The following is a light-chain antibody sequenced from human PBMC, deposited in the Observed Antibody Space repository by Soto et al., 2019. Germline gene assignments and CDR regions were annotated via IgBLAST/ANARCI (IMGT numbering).Light chain of an antibody. CDR2: DAS. V-gene: IGKV3-15*01. CDR3: QQYNNWPPYT. CDR1: QSVSSN. J-gene: IGKJ2*01. Sequence: EIEMMQSPATLSVSPGERVTLSCRASQSVSSNLAWYQQKLGQAPRLLIYDASTRATGIPARFSGCGSGTEFTLTISSLQSQDFAVYFCQQYNNWPPYTFGQGTKLEIK.